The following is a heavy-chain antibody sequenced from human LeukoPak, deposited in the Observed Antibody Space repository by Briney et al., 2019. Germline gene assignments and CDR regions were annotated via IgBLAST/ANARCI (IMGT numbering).Heavy chain of an antibody. J-gene: IGHJ4*02. D-gene: IGHD3-10*01. Sequence: GGSLRLSCAASGFTFSSYAMHWIRQAPGKGLEWVAVISYDGSNKYYADSVKGRFTISRDNSKNTLYLQMNSLRAEDTAVYYCARAPKITMVRGVIFNYFDYWGQGTLVTVSS. CDR3: ARAPKITMVRGVIFNYFDY. CDR1: GFTFSSYA. CDR2: ISYDGSNK. V-gene: IGHV3-30*04.